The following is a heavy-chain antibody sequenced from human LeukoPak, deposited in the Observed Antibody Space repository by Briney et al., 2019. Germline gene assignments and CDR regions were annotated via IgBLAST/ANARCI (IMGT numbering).Heavy chain of an antibody. J-gene: IGHJ4*02. V-gene: IGHV5-51*04. CDR3: ARVNTAAGDFDH. Sequence: GESLKISCKGSAYRFTNYWIAWVRQMPGKGLEWMGIIYPGDSDTTYSPSFQGQVTISADNPITTAYLQWSNLKASDTAMYYCARVNTAAGDFDHWGQGTLVTVSS. D-gene: IGHD1/OR15-1a*01. CDR2: IYPGDSDT. CDR1: AYRFTNYW.